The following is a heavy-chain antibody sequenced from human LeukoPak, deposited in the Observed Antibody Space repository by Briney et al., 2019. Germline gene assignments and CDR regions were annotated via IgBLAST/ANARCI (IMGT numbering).Heavy chain of an antibody. CDR2: ISGYNGKT. J-gene: IGHJ4*02. CDR3: ARQGSYYYDSSGYSAY. Sequence: ASVKLSCKASGYTFTRYGISWVRQAPGQRLESMGWISGYNGKTNYAQKLQGRVAMTTDTSTSTAFMELRSLRSDDTAVYYCARQGSYYYDSSGYSAYWGQGTLVTVAS. CDR1: GYTFTRYG. D-gene: IGHD3-22*01. V-gene: IGHV1-18*01.